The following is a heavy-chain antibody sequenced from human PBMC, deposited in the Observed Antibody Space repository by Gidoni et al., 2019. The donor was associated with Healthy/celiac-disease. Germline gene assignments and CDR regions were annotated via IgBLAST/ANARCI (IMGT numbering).Heavy chain of an antibody. CDR2: INPNSGST. J-gene: IGHJ3*02. V-gene: IGHV1-2*02. D-gene: IGHD6-19*01. Sequence: QVQLVQSGAEVKKPGASVKVSCKASGYTFTGYYMHWVRQAPGQGLEWMGWINPNSGSTNYAQKFQGRVTMTRDTSISTAYMELSRLRSDDTAVYYCARDRPMGPQWAFDIWGQGTMVTVSS. CDR3: ARDRPMGPQWAFDI. CDR1: GYTFTGYY.